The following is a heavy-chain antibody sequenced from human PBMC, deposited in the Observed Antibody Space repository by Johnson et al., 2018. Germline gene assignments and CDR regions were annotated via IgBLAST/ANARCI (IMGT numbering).Heavy chain of an antibody. Sequence: QVQLVQSGGGVVLPGRSLRLSCAASGFTFSSYGMHWVRQAPGKGLEWVAVIWYDGSNKYYADSVKGRFTISRDNSKNTLYLQMNSLRAEDTAVYYCARVSKHSEYSSGWSIRHYYYMDVWGKGTTVTVSS. D-gene: IGHD6-19*01. CDR2: IWYDGSNK. CDR3: ARVSKHSEYSSGWSIRHYYYMDV. CDR1: GFTFSSYG. J-gene: IGHJ6*03. V-gene: IGHV3-33*01.